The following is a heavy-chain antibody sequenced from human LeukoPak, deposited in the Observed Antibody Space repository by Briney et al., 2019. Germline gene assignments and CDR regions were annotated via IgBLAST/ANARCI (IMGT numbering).Heavy chain of an antibody. Sequence: GGSLRLSCAASGFTFSSYAMHWVRQAPGKGLEWVAVISYDGSNKYYADSVKGRFTISRDNSKNTLYLQMNSLRAEDTAVYYCAREWGYGSGCHGYWGQGTLVTVSS. V-gene: IGHV3-30-3*01. CDR2: ISYDGSNK. J-gene: IGHJ4*02. CDR3: AREWGYGSGCHGY. D-gene: IGHD6-19*01. CDR1: GFTFSSYA.